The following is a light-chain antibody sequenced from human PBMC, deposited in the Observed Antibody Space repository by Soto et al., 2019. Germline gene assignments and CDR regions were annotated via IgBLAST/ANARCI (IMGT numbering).Light chain of an antibody. J-gene: IGKJ1*01. Sequence: EIVMTQSPATLSVSPGERATLSCRASQSVSSNLAWYQQKPGQAPRLLIYGASTRATGIPARFSGSGSGTEFTLTLSSLRSEDFAVYYCQQYNKGPPTWTFGQGTKVEIK. V-gene: IGKV3-15*01. CDR1: QSVSSN. CDR2: GAS. CDR3: QQYNKGPPTWT.